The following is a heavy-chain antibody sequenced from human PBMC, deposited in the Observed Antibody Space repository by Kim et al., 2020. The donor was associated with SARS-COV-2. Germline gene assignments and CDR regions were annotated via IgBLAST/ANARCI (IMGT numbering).Heavy chain of an antibody. CDR3: ATAIAASGYDY. V-gene: IGHV4-59*01. CDR2: T. Sequence: TNYNPSLKSRVTLSVDTSKNQFSLKLSSVTAADTAVYYCATAIAASGYDYWGQGTLVTVSS. J-gene: IGHJ4*02. D-gene: IGHD6-13*01.